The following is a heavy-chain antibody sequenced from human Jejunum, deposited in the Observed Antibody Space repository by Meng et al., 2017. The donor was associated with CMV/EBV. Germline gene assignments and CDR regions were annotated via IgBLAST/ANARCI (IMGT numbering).Heavy chain of an antibody. Sequence: GDTVSSNGMNWVRHAPGEGREWVLNISSGGITRYYTDRVTGRWTNSRDNARRARYRQINSVRGEKTPVYYFARKVGGPARYFDYWGQGTRVTVSS. D-gene: IGHD3-10*01. CDR1: GDTVSSNG. CDR3: ARKVGGPARYFDY. V-gene: IGHV3-48*03. CDR2: ISSGGITR. J-gene: IGHJ4*02.